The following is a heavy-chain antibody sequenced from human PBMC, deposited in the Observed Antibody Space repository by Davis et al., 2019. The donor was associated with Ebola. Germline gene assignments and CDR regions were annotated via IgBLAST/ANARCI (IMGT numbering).Heavy chain of an antibody. CDR3: ITDRTGDLYYYYGMDV. CDR1: GFTFSNAW. V-gene: IGHV3-15*07. D-gene: IGHD7-27*01. J-gene: IGHJ6*02. CDR2: IKSKTDGGTT. Sequence: GGSLRLSCAASGFTFSNAWMNWVRQAPGKGLEWVGRIKSKTDGGTTDYAARVKGRFTISRDDSKNTLYLQMNSLKTEDTAVYYCITDRTGDLYYYYGMDVWGQGTTVTVSS.